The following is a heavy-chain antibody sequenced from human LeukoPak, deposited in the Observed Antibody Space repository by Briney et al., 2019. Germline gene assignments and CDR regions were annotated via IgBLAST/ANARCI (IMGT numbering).Heavy chain of an antibody. J-gene: IGHJ4*02. D-gene: IGHD6-13*01. V-gene: IGHV3-48*03. CDR2: ISSSGSTI. CDR1: GFTFSSYE. CDR3: AKDLTAYSSSWYSYFDY. Sequence: PGGSLRLSCAASGFTFSSYEMNWVRQAPGKGLEWVSYISSSGSTIYYADSVKGRFTISRDNSKNTLYLQMNSLRAEDTAVYYCAKDLTAYSSSWYSYFDYWGQGTLVTVSS.